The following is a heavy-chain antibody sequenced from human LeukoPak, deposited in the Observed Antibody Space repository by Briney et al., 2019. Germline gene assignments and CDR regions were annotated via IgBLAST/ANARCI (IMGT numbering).Heavy chain of an antibody. J-gene: IGHJ4*02. V-gene: IGHV1-69*04. Sequence: SVKVSCKASGGTFSSYAISWVRQAPGQGLEWMGRIIPILGIANYAQKFQGRVTITADKSTSTAYMELSGLRSEDTAVYYCARDSWGDKWEFSSHFDYWGQGTLVTVSS. CDR1: GGTFSSYA. CDR2: IIPILGIA. CDR3: ARDSWGDKWEFSSHFDY. D-gene: IGHD1-26*01.